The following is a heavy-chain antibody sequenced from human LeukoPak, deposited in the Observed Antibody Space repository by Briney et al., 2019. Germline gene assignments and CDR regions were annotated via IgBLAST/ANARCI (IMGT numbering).Heavy chain of an antibody. CDR3: ARGPQEGTGYNWFDP. CDR1: GGSFSGYY. V-gene: IGHV4-34*01. D-gene: IGHD1-1*01. CDR2: INHSGST. J-gene: IGHJ5*02. Sequence: PSETMSLTCAVYGGSFSGYYWSWIRQPPGKGLEWIGEINHSGSTNYNTSLKSRVTISVDTSKNQFSLKLSSVTAADTAVYYCARGPQEGTGYNWFDPWGQGTLVTVSS.